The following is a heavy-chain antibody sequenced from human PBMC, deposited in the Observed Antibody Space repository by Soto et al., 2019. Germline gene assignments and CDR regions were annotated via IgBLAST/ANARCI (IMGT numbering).Heavy chain of an antibody. Sequence: SETLSLTCAVSGFFISSGNYWGWIRKPPGKGLEWIGSIFHGGNTYYNPSLKSRVTISVDMSKNQFSLKLNSVTAADTAVYYCARARWYDSFDVWGQGTVVTVSS. V-gene: IGHV4-38-2*01. J-gene: IGHJ3*01. CDR1: GFFISSGNY. D-gene: IGHD2-15*01. CDR3: ARARWYDSFDV. CDR2: IFHGGNT.